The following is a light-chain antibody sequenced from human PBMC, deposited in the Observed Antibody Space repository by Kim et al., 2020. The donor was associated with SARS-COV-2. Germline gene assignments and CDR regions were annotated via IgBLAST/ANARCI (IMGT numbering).Light chain of an antibody. CDR1: SSNIGTNS. V-gene: IGLV1-44*01. CDR2: SDN. J-gene: IGLJ1*01. Sequence: ELTQPPSASGTPGQRVTISCSGSSSNIGTNSVNWYQHLPGTAPKLLIQSDNQRPSGVPGRFSGSKSGTSASLAISGLQSEDEADYYCAGWDDSVHGYVFGTGTKVTVL. CDR3: AGWDDSVHGYV.